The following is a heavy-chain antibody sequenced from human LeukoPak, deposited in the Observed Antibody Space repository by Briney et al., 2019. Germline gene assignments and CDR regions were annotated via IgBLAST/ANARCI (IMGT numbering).Heavy chain of an antibody. CDR1: GFTFSSYG. CDR2: IRYEGSNK. D-gene: IGHD5-18*01. V-gene: IGHV3-30*02. CDR3: AKGGYSYGDPRAFDI. Sequence: GGSLRLSCAASGFTFSSYGMHWVRQAPGKGLEWVAFIRYEGSNKYYADSVKGRFTISRDNSKNTLYLQMNSLRAEDTAVYYCAKGGYSYGDPRAFDIWGQGTMVTVSS. J-gene: IGHJ3*02.